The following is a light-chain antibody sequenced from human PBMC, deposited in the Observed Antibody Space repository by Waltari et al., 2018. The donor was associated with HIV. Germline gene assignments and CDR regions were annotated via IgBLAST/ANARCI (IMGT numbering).Light chain of an antibody. CDR2: DVE. J-gene: IGLJ2*01. CDR3: SSYTTTNTVV. V-gene: IGLV2-14*03. Sequence: QSALTQPASVSGSPGQSLTISCSGTSRDISTYNFVSWYQKHPDKAPKLLIYDVETRPSGVPRRFSGSKSGDTASLTISAIQADDEADYFCSSYTTTNTVVFGGGTKVSVL. CDR1: SRDISTYNF.